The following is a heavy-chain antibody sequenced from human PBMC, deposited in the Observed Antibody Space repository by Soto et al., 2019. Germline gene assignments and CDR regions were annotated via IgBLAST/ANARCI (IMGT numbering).Heavy chain of an antibody. CDR2: ISRTSDFI. CDR1: GFTFSSHA. J-gene: IGHJ3*02. D-gene: IGHD3-9*01. Sequence: GGSLRLSCLASGFTFSSHAMTWVRQAPGEGLEWVSAISRTSDFIYYADSVKGRFTVSRDNAKNSLYLQMNSLRAEDTSVYYCARDYDTLTGYAFDTWGQGTMVTVSS. V-gene: IGHV3-21*01. CDR3: ARDYDTLTGYAFDT.